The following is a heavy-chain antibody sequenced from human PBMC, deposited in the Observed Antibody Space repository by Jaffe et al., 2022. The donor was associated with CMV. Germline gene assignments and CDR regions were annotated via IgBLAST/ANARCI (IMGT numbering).Heavy chain of an antibody. CDR2: ISSSSSYT. V-gene: IGHV3-11*06. J-gene: IGHJ4*02. D-gene: IGHD2-2*02. Sequence: QVQLVESGGGLVKPGGSLRLSCAASGFTFSDYYMSWIRQAPGKGLEWVSYISSSSSYTNYADSVKGRFTISRDNAKNSLYLQMNSLRAEDTAVYYCARDRGYCSSTSCYIYFDYWGQGTLVTVSS. CDR3: ARDRGYCSSTSCYIYFDY. CDR1: GFTFSDYY.